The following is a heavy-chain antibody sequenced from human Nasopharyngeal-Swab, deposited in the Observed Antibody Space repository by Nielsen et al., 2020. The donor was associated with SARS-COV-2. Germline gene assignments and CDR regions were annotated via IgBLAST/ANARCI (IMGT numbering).Heavy chain of an antibody. CDR1: GYTFTGYY. V-gene: IGHV1-69*13. CDR2: IIPIFGTA. D-gene: IGHD6-6*01. J-gene: IGHJ6*02. CDR3: ARRPYSSSSGDYYYGMDV. Sequence: SVKVSCKASGYTFTGYYMHWVRQAPGQGLEWMGGIIPIFGTANYAQKFQGRVTITADESTSTAYMELSSLRSEDTAVYYCARRPYSSSSGDYYYGMDVWGQGTTVTVSS.